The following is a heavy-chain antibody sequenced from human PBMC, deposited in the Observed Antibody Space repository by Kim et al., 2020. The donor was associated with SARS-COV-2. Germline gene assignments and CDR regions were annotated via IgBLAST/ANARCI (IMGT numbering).Heavy chain of an antibody. CDR3: ARGGLHSGSYLHYFDY. J-gene: IGHJ4*02. V-gene: IGHV3-53*04. D-gene: IGHD1-26*01. CDR1: GFTVSSNY. CDR2: IYSGGST. Sequence: GGSLRLSCAASGFTVSSNYMSWVRQAPGKGLEWVSVIYSGGSTYYADSVKGRFTISRHNSKNTLYLQMNSLRAEDTAVYYCARGGLHSGSYLHYFDYWGQGTLVTVSS.